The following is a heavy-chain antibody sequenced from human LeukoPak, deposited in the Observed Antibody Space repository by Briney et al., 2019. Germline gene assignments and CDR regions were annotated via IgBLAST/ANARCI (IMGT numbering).Heavy chain of an antibody. CDR2: IYYTGST. CDR1: GGSLRGFY. V-gene: IGHV4-59*12. J-gene: IGHJ4*02. Sequence: SETLSLTCLVSGGSLRGFYWSWIRPPPAKGLAGMGYIYYTGSTNYNPSLKSRGTISVDTSNNQFSLQLSSVTAADTAVHYCARDRSIITMIVVFDYWGQGTLVTVSS. CDR3: ARDRSIITMIVVFDY. D-gene: IGHD3-22*01.